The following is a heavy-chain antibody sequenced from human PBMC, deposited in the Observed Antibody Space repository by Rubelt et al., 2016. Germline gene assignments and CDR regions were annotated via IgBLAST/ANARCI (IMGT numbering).Heavy chain of an antibody. CDR2: ITSSGGST. D-gene: IGHD6-13*01. V-gene: IGHV1-46*01. CDR3: AARHGTQTYGAFDR. CDR1: GHNFIGYH. J-gene: IGHJ3*01. Sequence: QEQLVQSGAEVRKPGASVSISCKPSGHNFIGYHIHWVRQAPGQGLEWMGIITSSGGSTSYAQKFQGRVSLTRDTLELNSLRPEDTAVYFCAARHGTQTYGAFDRWGQGTKVTVSS.